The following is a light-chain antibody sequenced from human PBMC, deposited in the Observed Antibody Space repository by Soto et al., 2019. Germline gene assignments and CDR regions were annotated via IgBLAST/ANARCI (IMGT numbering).Light chain of an antibody. CDR2: AAS. Sequence: DIQMTQSPSSLSTSVGDRVTITCRAGQSITSYLNWYQQKPGKAPKLLIFAASTLQSGVPSRFSGSGSGTDFTLTISSLQPEDFATYYCQQSYSSVFTFGPGTKVDIK. J-gene: IGKJ3*01. CDR3: QQSYSSVFT. V-gene: IGKV1-39*01. CDR1: QSITSY.